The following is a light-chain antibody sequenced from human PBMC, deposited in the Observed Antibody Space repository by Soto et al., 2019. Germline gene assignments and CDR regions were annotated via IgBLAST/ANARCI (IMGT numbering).Light chain of an antibody. J-gene: IGKJ1*01. V-gene: IGKV1-5*01. Sequence: TQSPLALPVTPGEPASISCRASQSINSWLAWYQQKPGKPPKLLIYDASSLESGVPSRFSGSGSGTQFTLTISTLQPDDSAIYYCQQYNNYSPWTFGQGTKVDIK. CDR1: QSINSW. CDR3: QQYNNYSPWT. CDR2: DAS.